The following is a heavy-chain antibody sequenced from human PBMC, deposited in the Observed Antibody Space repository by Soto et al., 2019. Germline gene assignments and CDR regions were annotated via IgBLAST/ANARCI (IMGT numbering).Heavy chain of an antibody. D-gene: IGHD2-15*01. Sequence: QLQLQESGSGLVKPSQTLSLTCAVSGGSISSGGYSWSWIRQPPGKGLEWIGYIYHSGSTYYNPSLKSRVTISVDRSKNQFSLELSSVTAADTAVYYCARGGPWYQQQNWFDPWGQGTLVTVSS. V-gene: IGHV4-30-2*01. J-gene: IGHJ5*02. CDR3: ARGGPWYQQQNWFDP. CDR2: IYHSGST. CDR1: GGSISSGGYS.